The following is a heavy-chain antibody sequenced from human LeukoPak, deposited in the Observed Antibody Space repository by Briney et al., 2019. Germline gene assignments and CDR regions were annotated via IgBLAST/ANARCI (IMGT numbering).Heavy chain of an antibody. J-gene: IGHJ2*01. CDR1: GFTFSSYA. V-gene: IGHV3-23*01. CDR3: ARSLAVAGYWYFDL. Sequence: PGGSLRLSCAASGFTFSSYAMSWVRQAPGKGLEWVSAISGSGGSTYYADSVKGRFTISRDNSKNTLYLQMNSLRAEDTAVYYCARSLAVAGYWYFDLWGRGTLVTVSS. CDR2: ISGSGGST. D-gene: IGHD6-19*01.